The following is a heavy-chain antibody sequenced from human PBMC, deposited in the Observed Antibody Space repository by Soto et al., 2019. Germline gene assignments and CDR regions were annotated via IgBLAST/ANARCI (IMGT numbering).Heavy chain of an antibody. D-gene: IGHD3-10*01. J-gene: IGHJ4*02. V-gene: IGHV3-23*01. CDR3: AKADVLLWFGELPA. CDR2: ISGSHGST. CDR1: GFTFSSYA. Sequence: PGGSLRLSCAASGFTFSSYAMSWVRQAPGKGLEWVSAISGSHGSTYYADSVKGRFTISRDNSKNTLYLQMNSLRAEDTAVYYCAKADVLLWFGELPARGQGPLVTVSS.